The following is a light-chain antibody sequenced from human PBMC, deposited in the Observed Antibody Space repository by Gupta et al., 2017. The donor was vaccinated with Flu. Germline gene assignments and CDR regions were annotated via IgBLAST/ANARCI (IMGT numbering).Light chain of an antibody. CDR3: QHYGTSPT. Sequence: EIVLTQSPGTLSLSPGERATLSCRANQSVASYLVWYQQKPGQAPRLLIYGASSRATGIPDRFSGSGSGTDFSLTISRLEPDDFAVYYCQHYGTSPTFGQGTKLEIK. CDR2: GAS. CDR1: QSVASY. V-gene: IGKV3-20*01. J-gene: IGKJ2*01.